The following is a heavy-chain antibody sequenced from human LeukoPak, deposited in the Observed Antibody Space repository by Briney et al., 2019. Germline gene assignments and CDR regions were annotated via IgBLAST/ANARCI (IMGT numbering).Heavy chain of an antibody. CDR2: ISSSSSTI. V-gene: IGHV3-48*02. J-gene: IGHJ4*02. Sequence: GGSLRLSCAASGLTVSSYGMNWVRQAPGKGLEWVSYISSSSSTIYYADSVKGRFTISRDNAKNSLYLQMSSLRDEDTAVYYCARARASGRSGFDYWGQGTLVTVSS. CDR1: GLTVSSYG. D-gene: IGHD2-15*01. CDR3: ARARASGRSGFDY.